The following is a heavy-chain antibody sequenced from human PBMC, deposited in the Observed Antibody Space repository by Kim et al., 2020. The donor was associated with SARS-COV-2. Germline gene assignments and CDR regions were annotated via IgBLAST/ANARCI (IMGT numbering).Heavy chain of an antibody. D-gene: IGHD1-1*01. CDR2: INSDGTNI. Sequence: GGSLRLSCAASGFTVSGYWMNWVRQAPGKGLVWVSRINSDGTNIKYADSVKGRFTISGDNAKNTVYLQMNSLRAEDTATYYCARSSETRTTGALDPWGQG. J-gene: IGHJ5*02. CDR3: ARSSETRTTGALDP. CDR1: GFTVSGYW. V-gene: IGHV3-74*03.